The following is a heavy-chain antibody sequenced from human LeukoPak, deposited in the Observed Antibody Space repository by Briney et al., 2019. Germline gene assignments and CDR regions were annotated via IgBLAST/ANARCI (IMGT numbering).Heavy chain of an antibody. V-gene: IGHV4-59*01. Sequence: SETLSLTCTVSGGSISSYYWSWIRQPPGKGLEWIGYIYYSGSTNYNPSLKSRVTISVDTSKNQFSLKLSSVTAADTAVYHCARSDYSNSYFDYWGQGTRVTVSS. CDR1: GGSISSYY. CDR2: IYYSGST. J-gene: IGHJ4*02. CDR3: ARSDYSNSYFDY. D-gene: IGHD4-11*01.